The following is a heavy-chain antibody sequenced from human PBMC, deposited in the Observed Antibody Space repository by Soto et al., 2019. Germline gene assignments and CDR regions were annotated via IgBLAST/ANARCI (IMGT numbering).Heavy chain of an antibody. D-gene: IGHD2-21*02. V-gene: IGHV3-23*01. CDR2: ISAGGVAT. CDR1: GFTFSDFA. Sequence: GGSLRPSCAASGFTFSDFAMMWVRQVPGQGLECVSAISAGGVATYYADSVMGRFTISRDNSKNTLYLQMKSLRGEDTAVYYCAKRVTSGDEGFWGRGTLVTVSS. CDR3: AKRVTSGDEGF. J-gene: IGHJ4*02.